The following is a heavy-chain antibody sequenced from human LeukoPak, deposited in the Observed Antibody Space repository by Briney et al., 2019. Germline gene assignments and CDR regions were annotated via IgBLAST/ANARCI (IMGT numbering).Heavy chain of an antibody. J-gene: IGHJ4*02. Sequence: SETLSLTCTVSGGSVSSNSNQWGWIRQPPGKGLEWIGNIYYTGSTYYNPSLKSRVTISVDTSKNQFSLKLSSVTAADTAVYYCARTEGCTNGVCWGIDYWGQGTLVTVSS. CDR2: IYYTGST. D-gene: IGHD2-8*01. CDR1: GGSVSSNSNQ. CDR3: ARTEGCTNGVCWGIDY. V-gene: IGHV4-39*07.